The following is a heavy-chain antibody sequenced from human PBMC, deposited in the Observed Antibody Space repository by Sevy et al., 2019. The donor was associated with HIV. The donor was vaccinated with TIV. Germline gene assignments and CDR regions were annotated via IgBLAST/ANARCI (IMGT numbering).Heavy chain of an antibody. Sequence: GGSLRLSCAASVFTFSYAWMSWVRQAPGKGLEWVGRIKAKSDGGTIDYAAPVKGRFTISRDDSKNTLYLQMNSLKTEDTGIYYCNTDPIIVLLVTDGMDVWGQGTTVTVSS. CDR2: IKAKSDGGTI. V-gene: IGHV3-15*01. CDR1: VFTFSYAW. CDR3: NTDPIIVLLVTDGMDV. J-gene: IGHJ6*02. D-gene: IGHD2-8*02.